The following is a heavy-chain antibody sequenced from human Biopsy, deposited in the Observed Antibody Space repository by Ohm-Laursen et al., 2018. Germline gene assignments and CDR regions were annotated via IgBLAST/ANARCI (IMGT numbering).Heavy chain of an antibody. CDR1: GGSVSSGGFY. CDR3: ARRPYVCTRYWYFDL. Sequence: TLSLTCPVSGGSVSSGGFYWSWIRQHPGKGLEWIGYIYYSGTTYYNPSLKSLVTISVDTSKNQFSLKLNSVTAADTAVYYCARRPYVCTRYWYFDLWGRGTLVTVSS. V-gene: IGHV4-31*01. D-gene: IGHD3-16*01. J-gene: IGHJ2*01. CDR2: IYYSGTT.